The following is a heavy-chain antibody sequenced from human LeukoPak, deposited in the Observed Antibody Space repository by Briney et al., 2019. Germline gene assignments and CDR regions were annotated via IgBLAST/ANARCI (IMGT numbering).Heavy chain of an antibody. CDR1: GFTFSSYA. CDR2: ISSNGGST. V-gene: IGHV3-64*01. J-gene: IGHJ3*02. Sequence: GGSLRLSCAASGFTFSSYAMHWVRQAPGKGLEYVSAISSNGGSTYYANSVKGRFTISRDNSKNTLYLQMGSLRAEDMAVYYCARHQVGGAFDIWGQGTMVTVSS. D-gene: IGHD1-26*01. CDR3: ARHQVGGAFDI.